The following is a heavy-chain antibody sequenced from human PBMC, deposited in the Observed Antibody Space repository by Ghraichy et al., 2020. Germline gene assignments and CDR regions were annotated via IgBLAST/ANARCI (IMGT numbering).Heavy chain of an antibody. CDR1: GFTFSSYW. D-gene: IGHD5-18*01. CDR3: ARDRGYSYGSHYYFDY. V-gene: IGHV3-7*01. J-gene: IGHJ4*02. CDR2: IKQDGSEK. Sequence: GSLRLSCAASGFTFSSYWMSWVRQAPGKGLEWVANIKQDGSEKYYVDSVKGRFTISRDNAKNSLYLQMNSLRAEDTAVYYCARDRGYSYGSHYYFDYWGQGTLVTVSS.